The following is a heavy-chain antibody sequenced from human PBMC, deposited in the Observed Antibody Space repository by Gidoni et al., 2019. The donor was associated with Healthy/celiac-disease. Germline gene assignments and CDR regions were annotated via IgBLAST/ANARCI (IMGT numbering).Heavy chain of an antibody. Sequence: QVQLVESGGGVVQPGRSLSLSCADSGFPLRSYAMHWGRQAPGKGLEWVAVISYDGSNKYYADSVKGRFTISRDNSKNTRYLQMNSLRAEDTAVYYCARYPAVAGKGGLDYWGQGTLVTVSS. V-gene: IGHV3-30-3*01. J-gene: IGHJ4*02. D-gene: IGHD6-19*01. CDR2: ISYDGSNK. CDR1: GFPLRSYA. CDR3: ARYPAVAGKGGLDY.